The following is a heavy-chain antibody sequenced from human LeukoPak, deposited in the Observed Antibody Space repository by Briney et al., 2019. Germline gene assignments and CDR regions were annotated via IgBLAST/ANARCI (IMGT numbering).Heavy chain of an antibody. J-gene: IGHJ4*02. V-gene: IGHV3-30*02. CDR2: IWHDGSNK. D-gene: IGHD1-26*01. CDR3: AKDASGGSLYFDY. Sequence: PGGSLRLSCSASGFTFSTYAMYWVRQAPGMGLEWVASIWHDGSNKYYADSVKGRFTISRDNSKNTLFLQMNSLRAEDAAVYYCAKDASGGSLYFDYWGQGTLVTVSS. CDR1: GFTFSTYA.